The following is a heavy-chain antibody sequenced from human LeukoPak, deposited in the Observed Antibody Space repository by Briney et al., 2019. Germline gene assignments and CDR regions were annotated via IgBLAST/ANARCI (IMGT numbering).Heavy chain of an antibody. CDR1: GYSISSGYY. CDR3: AKGGLSSGCFDY. V-gene: IGHV4-38-2*02. D-gene: IGHD6-19*01. Sequence: SETLSLTCTVSGYSISSGYYWGWIRQPPGKGLEWIGSIYHSGSTYYNPSLKSRVTISVDTSKNQFSLKLSSVTAADTAVYYCAKGGLSSGCFDYWGQGTLVTVSS. CDR2: IYHSGST. J-gene: IGHJ4*02.